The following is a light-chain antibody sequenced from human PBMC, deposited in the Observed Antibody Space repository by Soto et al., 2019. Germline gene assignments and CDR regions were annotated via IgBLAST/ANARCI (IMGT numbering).Light chain of an antibody. V-gene: IGLV2-14*01. J-gene: IGLJ1*01. Sequence: QCSLAQPASVSGSPGQSITISCTGTISDVGGYNYVSWYQQHPGKAPKLMIYEVSNRPSGVSNRFSGSKYGNTASLTISGLQAEDEADYYCSSYTSSSTLDVFGTGTKVTVL. CDR1: ISDVGGYNY. CDR2: EVS. CDR3: SSYTSSSTLDV.